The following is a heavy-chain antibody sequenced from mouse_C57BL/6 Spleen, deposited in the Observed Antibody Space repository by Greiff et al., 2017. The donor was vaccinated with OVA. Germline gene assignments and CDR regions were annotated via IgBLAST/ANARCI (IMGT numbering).Heavy chain of an antibody. D-gene: IGHD3-1*01. V-gene: IGHV3-6*01. CDR3: ARGGLPPFDY. CDR2: ISYDGSN. CDR1: GYSITSGYY. Sequence: DVKLVESGPGLVKPSQSLSLTCSVTGYSITSGYYWNWIRQFPGNKLEWMGYISYDGSNNYNPSLKNRISITRDTSKNQFFLKLNSVTTEDTATYYCARGGLPPFDYWGQGTTLTVSS. J-gene: IGHJ2*01.